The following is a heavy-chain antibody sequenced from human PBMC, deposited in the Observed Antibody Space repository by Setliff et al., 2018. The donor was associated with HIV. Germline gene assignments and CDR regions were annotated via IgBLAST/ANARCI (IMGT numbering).Heavy chain of an antibody. CDR1: GFTFSRYG. CDR3: TRDDSSSWLHYYYFYMDV. Sequence: SCAASGFTFSRYGMHWVRQAPGKGLEWVAFISYDGSKKYDADFVKGRFTISRDNSKNTLYLQMNSLRTDDTAVYYCTRDDSSSWLHYYYFYMDVWGTGTTVTVSS. V-gene: IGHV3-30*04. D-gene: IGHD6-13*01. J-gene: IGHJ6*03. CDR2: ISYDGSKK.